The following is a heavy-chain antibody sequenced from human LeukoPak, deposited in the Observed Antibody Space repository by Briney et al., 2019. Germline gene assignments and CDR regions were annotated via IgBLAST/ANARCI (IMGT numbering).Heavy chain of an antibody. D-gene: IGHD6-13*01. V-gene: IGHV1-18*01. J-gene: IGHJ6*02. CDR1: GYTFTSYG. Sequence: ASVKVSCKASGYTFTSYGISWVRQAPGQGLEWMGWISAYNGNTNYAQKLQGRVTMTTDKSTSTAYMELSRLRSDDTAVYYCSREPSQSGYSSSWYYYYGMDVWGQGTTVTVSS. CDR2: ISAYNGNT. CDR3: SREPSQSGYSSSWYYYYGMDV.